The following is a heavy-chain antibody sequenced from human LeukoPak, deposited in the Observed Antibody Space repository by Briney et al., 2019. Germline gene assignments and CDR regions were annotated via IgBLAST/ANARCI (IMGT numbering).Heavy chain of an antibody. CDR2: ISPSGDIK. V-gene: IGHV3-23*01. CDR3: AKDDAWLQFND. CDR1: GFTFNNYG. D-gene: IGHD5-24*01. J-gene: IGHJ4*02. Sequence: PGGTLRLSCAASGFTFNNYGMSWVRQAPGKGLEWVSGISPSGDIKYYVDSVKGRFTVSRDNSKNTVHLQINSLRDEDTAVYYCAKDDAWLQFNDWGQGTLVTVSS.